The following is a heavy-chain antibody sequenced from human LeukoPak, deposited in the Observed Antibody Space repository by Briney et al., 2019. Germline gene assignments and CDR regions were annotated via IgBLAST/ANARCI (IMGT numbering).Heavy chain of an antibody. Sequence: SETQSLTCTVSGGSISSYYWSWIRQPPGKGLEWIGYIYYSGSTNYNPSLKSRVTISVDTSKNQFSLKLSSVTAADTAVYYCAYSGYEGLDYWGQGTLVTVSS. D-gene: IGHD5-12*01. CDR1: GGSISSYY. CDR2: IYYSGST. V-gene: IGHV4-59*08. CDR3: AYSGYEGLDY. J-gene: IGHJ4*02.